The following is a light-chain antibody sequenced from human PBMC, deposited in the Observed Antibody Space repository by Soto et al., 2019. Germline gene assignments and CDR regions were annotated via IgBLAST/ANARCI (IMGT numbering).Light chain of an antibody. CDR3: SSYTSRSTLAYV. Sequence: HSALTQPASVSWSPGQSITISCTGTSSDVGGYNYVSWYQQHPGKAPKLMIYEVSNRPSGVSNRFSGSKSGNTASLTISGLQAEDEADYYCSSYTSRSTLAYVFGSGTKLTVL. CDR2: EVS. J-gene: IGLJ1*01. V-gene: IGLV2-14*01. CDR1: SSDVGGYNY.